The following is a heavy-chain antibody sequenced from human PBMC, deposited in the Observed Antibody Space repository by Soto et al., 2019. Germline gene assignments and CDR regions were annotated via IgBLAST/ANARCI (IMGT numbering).Heavy chain of an antibody. CDR3: ARHENCGGSGCSTGRWFDP. J-gene: IGHJ5*02. V-gene: IGHV4-59*08. Sequence: QVQLQESGPGLVKPSETLTLTCTVSGGSMSNYYWSWIRQPPGKGLEWIGYVYYSGSTKYNPSLKSRVTISIDMSNNQFSLKLTSVTAADTAIYFCARHENCGGSGCSTGRWFDPWGQGTLVTASS. CDR1: GGSMSNYY. D-gene: IGHD2-21*01. CDR2: VYYSGST.